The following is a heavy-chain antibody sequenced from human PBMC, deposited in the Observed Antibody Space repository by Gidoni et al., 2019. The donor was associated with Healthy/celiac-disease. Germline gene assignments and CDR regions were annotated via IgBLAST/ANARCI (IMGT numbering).Heavy chain of an antibody. J-gene: IGHJ3*02. CDR1: GFTFDDYS. CDR3: AKDRGSIFGVVPYAFDI. V-gene: IGHV3-9*01. Sequence: EVQLVESGGGLVQPGRSLRLSFAASGFTFDDYSMHWVRQAPGKVLEWVSDISWNSGSIGYADSVKGRFTISRDNAKNSLYMQMNSLRAEDTALYYCAKDRGSIFGVVPYAFDIWGQGTMVTVS. CDR2: ISWNSGSI. D-gene: IGHD3-3*01.